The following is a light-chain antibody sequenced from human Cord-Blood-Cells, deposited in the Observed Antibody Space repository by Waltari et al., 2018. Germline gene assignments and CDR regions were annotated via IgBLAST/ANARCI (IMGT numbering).Light chain of an antibody. Sequence: DIVMTQSPDSLAVSLGARATINCKSSQSVLYSSNNKNYLAWYQQKPGQPPKLLIYWASTRESGVPDRFSGSGSGTDFTLTISSLQAEDVAVYYCQQYYSTITFGQGTRLEIK. CDR3: QQYYSTIT. V-gene: IGKV4-1*01. CDR1: QSVLYSSNNKNY. CDR2: WAS. J-gene: IGKJ5*01.